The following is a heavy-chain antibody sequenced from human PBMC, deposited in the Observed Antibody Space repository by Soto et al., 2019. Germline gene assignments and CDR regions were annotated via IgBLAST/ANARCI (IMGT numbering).Heavy chain of an antibody. J-gene: IGHJ6*02. CDR3: ARESSSPKYYYYGMDV. CDR2: IIPLLNTP. V-gene: IGHV1-69*01. CDR1: GGTFSSYA. D-gene: IGHD6-6*01. Sequence: QVQLVQSGAEVKKPGSSVKVSCRASGGTFSSYAVSWVRQAPGQGLEWMGVIIPLLNTPKYVEKFQGRVTITAYATATTAYLELSSLTSEDTAVYYCARESSSPKYYYYGMDVWGQGTTVTVSS.